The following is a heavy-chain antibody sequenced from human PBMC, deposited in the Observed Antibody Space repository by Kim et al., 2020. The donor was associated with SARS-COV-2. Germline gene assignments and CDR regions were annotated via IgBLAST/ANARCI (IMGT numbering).Heavy chain of an antibody. D-gene: IGHD6-13*01. V-gene: IGHV4-30-2*01. CDR3: ARAVAAAGYRSGARNYFDY. CDR1: GGSISSGGYS. CDR2: IYHSGST. J-gene: IGHJ4*02. Sequence: SETLSLTCAVSGGSISSGGYSWSWIRQPPGKGLEWIGYIYHSGSTYYNPSLKSRVTISVDRSKNQFSLKLSSVTAADTAVYYCARAVAAAGYRSGARNYFDYWGQGTLVTVSS.